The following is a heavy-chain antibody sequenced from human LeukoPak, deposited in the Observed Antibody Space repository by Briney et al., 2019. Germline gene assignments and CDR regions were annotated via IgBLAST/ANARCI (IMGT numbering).Heavy chain of an antibody. CDR3: ARDVRVEPGGYYYGMDV. D-gene: IGHD1-26*01. CDR2: ISYDGSNK. Sequence: PGGSLRLSCAASGFTISSYAMHWVRQTPGKGLEWVAVISYDGSNKYYADSVEGRFTVSRDNSKNTLYLQMNSLRAEDTAVYYCARDVRVEPGGYYYGMDVWGQGTTVTVSS. J-gene: IGHJ6*02. CDR1: GFTISSYA. V-gene: IGHV3-30*04.